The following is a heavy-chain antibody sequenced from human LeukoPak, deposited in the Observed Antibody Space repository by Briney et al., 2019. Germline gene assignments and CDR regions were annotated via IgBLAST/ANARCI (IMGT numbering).Heavy chain of an antibody. CDR3: ARAWDYDFWSGYVYYYGMDV. D-gene: IGHD3-3*01. CDR2: IYYSGST. V-gene: IGHV4-31*03. Sequence: SQTLSLTCTVSGGSISSGGYYWSWIRQHPGKGLEWIGYIYYSGSTYYNPSLKSRVTISVDTSKNQFSLKLSSVTAADTAVYYCARAWDYDFWSGYVYYYGMDVWGQGTTVTVSS. CDR1: GGSISSGGYY. J-gene: IGHJ6*02.